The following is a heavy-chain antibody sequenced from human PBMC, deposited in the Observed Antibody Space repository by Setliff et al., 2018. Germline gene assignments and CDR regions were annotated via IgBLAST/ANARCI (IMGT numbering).Heavy chain of an antibody. CDR2: INAGNGNT. J-gene: IGHJ4*02. V-gene: IGHV1-3*01. CDR3: ARDQGPNSSGRYYARGSYPDY. CDR1: GYTFTSYA. Sequence: ASVKVSCKASGYTFTSYAMHWVRQAPGQRLEWMGWINAGNGNTKYSQKFQGRVTITRDTSASTAYMELSSLRSEDTAVYYCARDQGPNSSGRYYARGSYPDYWGQGTLVTVSS. D-gene: IGHD6-19*01.